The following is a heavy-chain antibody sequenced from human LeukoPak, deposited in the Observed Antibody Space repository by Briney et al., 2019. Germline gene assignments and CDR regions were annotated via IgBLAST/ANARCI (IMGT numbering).Heavy chain of an antibody. J-gene: IGHJ4*02. CDR3: ARLKVGATSPFDY. D-gene: IGHD1-26*01. CDR2: IYPGESDI. V-gene: IGHV5-51*01. Sequence: GESLKISCKGSGYSFTDYWIGWVRQMPGKGLEWVGLIYPGESDIRYSPSFQGQVTISADKSISTAYLQWSSLKASDTAMYYCARLKVGATSPFDYWGQGTLVTVSS. CDR1: GYSFTDYW.